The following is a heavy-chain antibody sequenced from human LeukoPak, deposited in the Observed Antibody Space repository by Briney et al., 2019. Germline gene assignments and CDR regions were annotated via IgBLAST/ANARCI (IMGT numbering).Heavy chain of an antibody. J-gene: IGHJ4*02. V-gene: IGHV5-51*01. CDR1: EYSFTTYW. D-gene: IGHD3-3*01. CDR2: IFPGDSDT. Sequence: GESLKISCKGSEYSFTTYWIGWVRQMPGKGLEWMGIIFPGDSDTRYSPSFQGQVTISADKSISTAYLQWSSLKASDTAMYYCARLRSYDFLLYYWGRGTLVTVSS. CDR3: ARLRSYDFLLYY.